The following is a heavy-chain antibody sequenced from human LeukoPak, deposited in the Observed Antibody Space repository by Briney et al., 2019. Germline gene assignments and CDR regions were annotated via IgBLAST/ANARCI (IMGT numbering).Heavy chain of an antibody. D-gene: IGHD3-10*01. CDR2: IKLDGSEK. V-gene: IGHV3-7*03. J-gene: IGHJ1*01. Sequence: GGSLRLSCVASGFTFGKYWMSWVRQAPGKGLEWVANIKLDGSEKNYVDSVKGRLTISRDNTKNSLYLQMNSLRAEDTAVFYCASLSMVRGVIIPEYFQHWGQGTLVTVSS. CDR1: GFTFGKYW. CDR3: ASLSMVRGVIIPEYFQH.